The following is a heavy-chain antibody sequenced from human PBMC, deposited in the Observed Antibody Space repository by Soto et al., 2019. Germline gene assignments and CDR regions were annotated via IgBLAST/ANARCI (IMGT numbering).Heavy chain of an antibody. CDR2: IYTGGGT. D-gene: IGHD2-15*01. Sequence: EVQLVESGGGLVQPGGSLRLSCAPSGFTVSSNDMSWVRQAPGKGLEWVSVIYTGGGTYYADSVKGRFTISRDNSKNTLYLQMNSLRDEDTAVYYCVRSLFCSGGSCWSVSSDWGQGTLVTVSS. J-gene: IGHJ4*02. CDR3: VRSLFCSGGSCWSVSSD. CDR1: GFTVSSND. V-gene: IGHV3-66*01.